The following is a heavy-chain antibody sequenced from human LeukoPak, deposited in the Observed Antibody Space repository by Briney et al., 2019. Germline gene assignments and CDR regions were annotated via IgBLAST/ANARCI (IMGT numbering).Heavy chain of an antibody. V-gene: IGHV3-21*01. CDR3: ARGFQYYYGSGSY. J-gene: IGHJ4*02. D-gene: IGHD3-10*01. Sequence: PGGSLRFSCAASGFTFSSYSMNWVRQAPGKGLEWVSSISSSSSYIYYADSVKGRFTISRDNAKNSLYLQMNSLRAEDTAVYYCARGFQYYYGSGSYWGQGTLVTVSS. CDR1: GFTFSSYS. CDR2: ISSSSSYI.